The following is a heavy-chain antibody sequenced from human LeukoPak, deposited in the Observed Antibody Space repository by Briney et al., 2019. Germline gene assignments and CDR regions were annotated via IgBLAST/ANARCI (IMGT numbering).Heavy chain of an antibody. J-gene: IGHJ4*02. Sequence: PGESLTLSCAPSGLTLSSLWMHWVRHVREGGLVWVARINPGGSSITYADSVKGRFTISRDNVKNTMYLQRDSLRAEDTGVNYCARSNQANDYWGQGTLVTVSS. CDR3: ARSNQANDY. CDR1: GLTLSSLW. D-gene: IGHD1-14*01. V-gene: IGHV3-74*01. CDR2: INPGGSSI.